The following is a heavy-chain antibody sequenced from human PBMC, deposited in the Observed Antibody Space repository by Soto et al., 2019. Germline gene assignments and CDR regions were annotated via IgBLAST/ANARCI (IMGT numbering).Heavy chain of an antibody. CDR3: ARTTLSTVVTPRHFDY. Sequence: GASVKVSCKASGYTFTSYDSNWVRQATGRGLEWMGWMNPNSGDTGYAQKFQGRVTMTMNTPISTAYMELSSLRSEDTAVYYCARTTLSTVVTPRHFDYWGQGTLVTVSS. D-gene: IGHD4-17*01. CDR2: MNPNSGDT. V-gene: IGHV1-8*01. CDR1: GYTFTSYD. J-gene: IGHJ4*02.